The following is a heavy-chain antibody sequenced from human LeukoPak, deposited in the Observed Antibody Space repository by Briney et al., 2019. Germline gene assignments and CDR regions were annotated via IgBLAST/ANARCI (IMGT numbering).Heavy chain of an antibody. CDR2: ISSVSTSM. Sequence: GGSLRLSCAASGFTFRSYSMKWVRQAPGKGLEWVSSISSVSTSMYYAASVEGRFTFSRDNAKKSLYLQMDSLRAEDTAVYYCARLQERDSRDYWGQGTLVIVSS. D-gene: IGHD3-22*01. V-gene: IGHV3-21*01. J-gene: IGHJ4*02. CDR1: GFTFRSYS. CDR3: ARLQERDSRDY.